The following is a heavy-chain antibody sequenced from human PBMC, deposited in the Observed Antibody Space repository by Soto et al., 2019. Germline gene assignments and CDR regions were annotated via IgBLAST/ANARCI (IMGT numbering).Heavy chain of an antibody. V-gene: IGHV3-23*01. J-gene: IGHJ5*02. D-gene: IGHD3-3*01. CDR2: ISGSGGST. CDR3: AKDLTSVFGVVIIDWFDP. CDR1: GFTFSSYA. Sequence: LRLSCAASGFTFSSYAMSWVRQAPGKGLEWVSAISGSGGSTYYADSVKGRFTISRDNSKNTLYLQMNSLRAEDTAVYYCAKDLTSVFGVVIIDWFDPWGQGTLVTVSS.